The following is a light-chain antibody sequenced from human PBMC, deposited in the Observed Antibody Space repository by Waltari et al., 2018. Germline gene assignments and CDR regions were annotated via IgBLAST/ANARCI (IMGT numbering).Light chain of an antibody. CDR1: LSVGRT. V-gene: IGKV3-20*01. CDR2: AAS. CDR3: QKYGTRPAT. J-gene: IGKJ1*01. Sequence: EIVLTQSPASLSLSPGVIATLSCRASLSVGRTLAWYQQIPGQATRLLIYAASSRATGIPDWFSGSGSGKDFSLTISRLEPEDFADYYCQKYGTRPATFGQGTKVEVK.